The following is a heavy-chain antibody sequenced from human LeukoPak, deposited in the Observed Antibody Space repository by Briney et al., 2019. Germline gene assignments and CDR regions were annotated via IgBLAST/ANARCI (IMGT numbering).Heavy chain of an antibody. Sequence: GGSLRLSCVASGFIFTDHWMSWVRQAPGKGLDWVANIKEDESAKFYADSVRGRFTISRDNAKNSVYLEMDNLRVEDTAVYYCARAVDVADYWGRGTLVTVSS. D-gene: IGHD3-16*01. CDR1: GFIFTDHW. V-gene: IGHV3-7*01. CDR2: IKEDESAK. CDR3: ARAVDVADY. J-gene: IGHJ4*02.